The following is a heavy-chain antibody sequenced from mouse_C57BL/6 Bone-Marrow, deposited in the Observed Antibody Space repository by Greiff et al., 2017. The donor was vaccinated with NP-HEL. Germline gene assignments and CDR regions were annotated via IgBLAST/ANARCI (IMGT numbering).Heavy chain of an antibody. CDR2: INPNNGGT. D-gene: IGHD1-1*01. CDR3: ARYYYGSSYKDYAMDY. Sequence: VQLHQSGPELVKPGASVKISCKASGYTFTDYYMNWVKQSHGKSLEWIGDINPNNGGTSYNQKFKGKATLTVDKSSSTAYMELRSLTSEDSAVYYCARYYYGSSYKDYAMDYWGQGTSVTVSS. J-gene: IGHJ4*01. CDR1: GYTFTDYY. V-gene: IGHV1-26*01.